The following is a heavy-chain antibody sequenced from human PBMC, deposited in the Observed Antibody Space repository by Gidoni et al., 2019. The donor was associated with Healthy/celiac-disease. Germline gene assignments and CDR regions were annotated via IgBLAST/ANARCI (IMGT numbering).Heavy chain of an antibody. Sequence: QVQLVESGGGVVQPGRSLRLSCAASGFTFSSYALHGVRQAPGKGLEWVAVISYDGSNKYYADSVKGRFTISRDNSKNTLYLQMNSLRAEDTAVYYCARAPYYSKPSYYYYGMDVWGQGTTVTVSS. J-gene: IGHJ6*02. CDR3: ARAPYYSKPSYYYYGMDV. CDR1: GFTFSSYA. V-gene: IGHV3-30-3*01. CDR2: ISYDGSNK. D-gene: IGHD4-4*01.